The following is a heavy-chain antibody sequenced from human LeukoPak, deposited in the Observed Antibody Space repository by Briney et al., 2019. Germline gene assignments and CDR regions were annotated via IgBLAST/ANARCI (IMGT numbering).Heavy chain of an antibody. Sequence: SETLSLTCTVSGGSISSSSYYWGWIRQPPGKGLAWIGSIYYSGSTHYNPSLKSRVTISVDTSKNQFSLKLSSVTAADTAVYYCARDLDAAMVFVYWGQGTLVTVSS. D-gene: IGHD5-18*01. CDR2: IYYSGST. J-gene: IGHJ4*02. CDR1: GGSISSSSYY. V-gene: IGHV4-39*07. CDR3: ARDLDAAMVFVY.